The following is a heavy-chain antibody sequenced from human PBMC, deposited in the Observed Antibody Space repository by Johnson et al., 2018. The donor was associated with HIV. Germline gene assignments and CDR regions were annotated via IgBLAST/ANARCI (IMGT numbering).Heavy chain of an antibody. CDR1: GFSFSSYG. J-gene: IGHJ3*02. CDR3: ARKKSCSSTSCYWDDAFDI. V-gene: IGHV3-33*08. D-gene: IGHD2-2*01. Sequence: VQLVESGGGVVQPGRSLRLSCAASGFSFSSYGMAWVRQAPGKGLEWVTVISFAGVKKYYADSVKGRFTISRDNAKNSLYLQMNSLRAKDTAVYYCARKKSCSSTSCYWDDAFDIWGQGTMVTVSS. CDR2: ISFAGVKK.